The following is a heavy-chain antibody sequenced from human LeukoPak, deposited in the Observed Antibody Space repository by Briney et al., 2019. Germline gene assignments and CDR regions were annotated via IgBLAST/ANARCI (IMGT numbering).Heavy chain of an antibody. CDR2: TYYSGST. V-gene: IGHV4-59*12. CDR3: AREGQLATFYYYYYMDV. J-gene: IGHJ6*03. D-gene: IGHD6-6*01. Sequence: SETLSLTCTVSGGPIRDFYWSWIRLPPGRGLEWIGYTYYSGSTNYNPSLKSRVTISVDTSKNQFSLKLSSVTAADTAVYYCAREGQLATFYYYYYMDVWGKGTTVTVSS. CDR1: GGPIRDFY.